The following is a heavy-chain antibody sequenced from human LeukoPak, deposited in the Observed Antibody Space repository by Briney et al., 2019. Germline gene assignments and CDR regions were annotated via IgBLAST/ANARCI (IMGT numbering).Heavy chain of an antibody. J-gene: IGHJ4*02. CDR3: AKATYSSSWNLYFDY. V-gene: IGHV3-23*01. CDR1: GFTFTSYA. CDR2: FSGSADSI. D-gene: IGHD6-13*01. Sequence: GGSLRLSCAASGFTFTSYAMSWVRQAPGKGLEWVSSFSGSADSIYYAASVKGRFTISRDNSKDTLFLQMNSLRAEDTAIYHCAKATYSSSWNLYFDYWGQGTLVTVSS.